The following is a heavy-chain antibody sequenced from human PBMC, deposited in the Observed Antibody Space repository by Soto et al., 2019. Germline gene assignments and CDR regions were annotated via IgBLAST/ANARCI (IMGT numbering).Heavy chain of an antibody. J-gene: IGHJ5*02. CDR1: GFTFSYYE. CDR2: ISHTDRLT. V-gene: IGHV3-48*03. D-gene: IGHD6-13*01. Sequence: EVQLAESGGDLVQPGGSLRLSCIGSGFTFSYYEMNWVRQAPGKGLERVAFISHTDRLTHYPDSVRGRFTISRDNAKNSLYLHMTSLRVEDTAVYYCARETGRASADLWGQGTLVTVSS. CDR3: ARETGRASADL.